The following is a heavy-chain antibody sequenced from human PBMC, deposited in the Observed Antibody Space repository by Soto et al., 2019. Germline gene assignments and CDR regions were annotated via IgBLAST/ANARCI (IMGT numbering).Heavy chain of an antibody. CDR2: IYYSGTT. CDR3: ARVLGSGHYNGMDV. V-gene: IGHV4-61*01. J-gene: IGHJ6*02. CDR1: GGSVSSGSYY. D-gene: IGHD2-21*01. Sequence: SETLSLTCTVSGGSVSSGSYYWTWIRQPPGKGLEWLGYIYYSGTTNYNPPLKSRITISVDTSGNQFSLKLSSVTAADTAVYYCARVLGSGHYNGMDVWGQGTTVTAP.